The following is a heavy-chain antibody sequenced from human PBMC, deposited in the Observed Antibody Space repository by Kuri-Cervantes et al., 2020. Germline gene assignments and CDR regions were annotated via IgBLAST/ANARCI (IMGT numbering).Heavy chain of an antibody. J-gene: IGHJ6*03. Sequence: SVKVSCKASGYTFTNYFMHWVRQAPGQGLEWMGGIIPIFGTANYAQKFQGRVTITADKSTSTAYMELSSLRSEDTAVYYCARGPPPAIAHYFYYMDVWGRGSTVTVSS. CDR3: ARGPPPAIAHYFYYMDV. V-gene: IGHV1-69*06. CDR2: IIPIFGTA. CDR1: GYTFTNYF. D-gene: IGHD2-2*01.